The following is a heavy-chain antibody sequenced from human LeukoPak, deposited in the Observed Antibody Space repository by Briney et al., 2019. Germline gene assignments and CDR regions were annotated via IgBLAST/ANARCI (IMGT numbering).Heavy chain of an antibody. CDR1: GASITSYY. J-gene: IGHJ4*02. Sequence: SETLSLTCTVSGASITSYYWSWIRQPTGKGLEWAGYIFYSGSTNYNPSLKNRVTISIDTSRNLVSLRLSSVTAADTAVYYCARHSPVGYSNAWYYFDYWGQGTPVTVSS. V-gene: IGHV4-59*08. CDR3: ARHSPVGYSNAWYYFDY. D-gene: IGHD1-26*01. CDR2: IFYSGST.